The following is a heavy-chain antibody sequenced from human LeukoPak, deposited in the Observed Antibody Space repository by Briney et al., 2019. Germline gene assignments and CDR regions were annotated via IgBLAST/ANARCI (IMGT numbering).Heavy chain of an antibody. CDR3: ARRRETTVTTYYYYGMDV. V-gene: IGHV4-34*01. CDR1: GGSFSGYY. J-gene: IGHJ6*02. D-gene: IGHD4-17*01. Sequence: SETLSLTCAVYGGSFSGYYWSWIRQPPGKGPEWIGEINHSGSTNYNPSLKSRVTISVDTSKNQFSLKLSSVTAADTAVYYCARRRETTVTTYYYYGMDVWGQGTTVTVSS. CDR2: INHSGST.